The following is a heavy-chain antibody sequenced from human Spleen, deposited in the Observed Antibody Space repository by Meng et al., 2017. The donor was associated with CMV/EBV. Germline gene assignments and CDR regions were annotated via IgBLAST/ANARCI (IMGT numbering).Heavy chain of an antibody. J-gene: IGHJ5*02. D-gene: IGHD1-26*01. CDR1: GGSVSSGSYY. Sequence: GSLRLSCTVSGGSVSSGSYYWSWIRQPPGKGLEWIGYIYYSGSTNYNPSLKSRVTISVDTSKNQFSLKLSSVTAADTAVYYCARVHEGGFDPWGQGTLVTVSS. CDR2: IYYSGST. CDR3: ARVHEGGFDP. V-gene: IGHV4-61*01.